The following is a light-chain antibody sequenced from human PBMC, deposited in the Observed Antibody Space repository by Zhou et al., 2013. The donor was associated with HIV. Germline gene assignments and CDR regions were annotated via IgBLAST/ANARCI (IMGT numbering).Light chain of an antibody. Sequence: EIVMTQSPVTLSVSPGERVTLSCRASQSVSRKLAWFQQKPGQAPRLLIYGASNRAPGVPDRFSGSGSGTEFTLTISGLQSEDFAVYYCQQYSSSPNTFGQGTKLEIK. V-gene: IGKV3-15*01. CDR3: QQYSSSPNT. J-gene: IGKJ2*01. CDR2: GAS. CDR1: QSVSRK.